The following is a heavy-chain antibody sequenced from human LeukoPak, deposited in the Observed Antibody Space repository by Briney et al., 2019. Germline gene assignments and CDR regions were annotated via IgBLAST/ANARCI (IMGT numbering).Heavy chain of an antibody. V-gene: IGHV5-51*01. CDR3: ARPHSGYDDPFDY. D-gene: IGHD5-12*01. Sequence: GASLQISCKGSGCSFTSYWIGWARQMPGKGLEWMGIIYPGDSDTRYSPSFQGQVTISADKSISTAYLQWSSLKASDTAMYYCARPHSGYDDPFDYWGQGTLVTGAS. CDR2: IYPGDSDT. CDR1: GCSFTSYW. J-gene: IGHJ4*02.